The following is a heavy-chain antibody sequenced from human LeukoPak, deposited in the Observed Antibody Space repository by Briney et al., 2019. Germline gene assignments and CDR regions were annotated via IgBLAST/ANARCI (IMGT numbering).Heavy chain of an antibody. D-gene: IGHD2-15*01. Sequence: GGSLRLSCAVSGFTFSSYEMNWVRQAPGKGLEWVTYINSSGSAIYYADSLKGRFTIYRDYAKNTLVLQMNRLRAEDTAVYYCARGGWFDNWGQGTLVTVSS. CDR2: INSSGSAI. V-gene: IGHV3-48*03. CDR3: ARGGWFDN. J-gene: IGHJ4*02. CDR1: GFTFSSYE.